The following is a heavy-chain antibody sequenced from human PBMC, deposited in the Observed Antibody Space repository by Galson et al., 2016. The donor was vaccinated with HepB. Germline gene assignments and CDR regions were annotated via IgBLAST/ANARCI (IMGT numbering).Heavy chain of an antibody. Sequence: SLRLSCAASGFSFSSFGMNWVRQAPGKGLEWVATISYDGNNDYYADSVKGRFTISRDNSKNTMYLQMKSLTAEDTAVYYCARGSQEFAYWGQGTLVTVSS. CDR3: ARGSQEFAY. CDR1: GFSFSSFG. D-gene: IGHD1-26*01. CDR2: ISYDGNND. J-gene: IGHJ4*02. V-gene: IGHV3-30*03.